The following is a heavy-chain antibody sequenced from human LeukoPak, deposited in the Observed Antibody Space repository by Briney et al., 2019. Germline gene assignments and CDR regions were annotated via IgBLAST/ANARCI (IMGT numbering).Heavy chain of an antibody. CDR3: ARDNHPNYSYAASGWFDY. J-gene: IGHJ4*02. V-gene: IGHV3-74*01. Sequence: GGSLRLSCAASGLTLSSYWMHWVRQAPGKGLEWVSRINSDGSSTRYADSVKGRFTISRDNAKNTLYLQMNSLRAEDTAVYYCARDNHPNYSYAASGWFDYWGQGTLVTVSS. CDR1: GLTLSSYW. D-gene: IGHD5-18*01. CDR2: INSDGSST.